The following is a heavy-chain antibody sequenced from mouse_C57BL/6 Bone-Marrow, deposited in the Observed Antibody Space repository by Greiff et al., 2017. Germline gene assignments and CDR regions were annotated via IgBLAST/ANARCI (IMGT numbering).Heavy chain of an antibody. CDR3: ARRRGIYYYGSSYVFFDY. D-gene: IGHD1-1*01. CDR2: ILPGSGST. J-gene: IGHJ2*01. Sequence: VQLQQSGAELMKPGASVKLSCKATGYTFTGYWIEWVKQRPGHGLEWIGEILPGSGSTNYNEKFKGKATFTADTSSNTAYMQLSSLTTEDSAIYYCARRRGIYYYGSSYVFFDYWGQGTTLTVSS. CDR1: GYTFTGYW. V-gene: IGHV1-9*01.